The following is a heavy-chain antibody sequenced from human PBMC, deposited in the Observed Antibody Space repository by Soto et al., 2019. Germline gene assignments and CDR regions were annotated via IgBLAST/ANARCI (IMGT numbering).Heavy chain of an antibody. Sequence: GGSLRLSCAASGFTFSRYSMTWVRQAPGKGLEWVANIKQDGSEKYYVDSVKGRFTISRDNAKNSLYLQMNNLRAEDAAVYYCARDPDGSGPNFDCWGQGTLVTVSS. CDR2: IKQDGSEK. CDR3: ARDPDGSGPNFDC. CDR1: GFTFSRYS. V-gene: IGHV3-7*04. D-gene: IGHD3-10*01. J-gene: IGHJ4*02.